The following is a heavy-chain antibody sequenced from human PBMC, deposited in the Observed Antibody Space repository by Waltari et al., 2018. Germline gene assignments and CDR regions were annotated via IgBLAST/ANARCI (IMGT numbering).Heavy chain of an antibody. CDR3: ASAYYDILD. V-gene: IGHV3-74*01. J-gene: IGHJ4*02. CDR1: GFTFSSYW. D-gene: IGHD3-9*01. CDR2: SNSDGSTI. Sequence: EVQLEESGGGLVQPGGSLRLSCAASGFTFSSYWMHWVRQAPGKGLVWVSRSNSDGSTISYADSVKGRFTISRDTAKNTLYLQMNSLSAEDTAVYYCASAYYDILDWGQGTLVTVSS.